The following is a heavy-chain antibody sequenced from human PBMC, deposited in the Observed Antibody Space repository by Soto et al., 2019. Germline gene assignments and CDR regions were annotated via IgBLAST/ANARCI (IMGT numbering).Heavy chain of an antibody. Sequence: QVQLQESGPGLVKPSQTLSLTCTVSGGSISSGGTGSYWTWIRQLPGKGLEWIGYIYYTGNTYSTPSLTSRPTISIDTSENQFSLKLTSVTAADTAVYFCASGHDAYKVRYWGQGTLVTVSS. CDR2: IYYTGNT. CDR3: ASGHDAYKVRY. CDR1: GGSISSGGTGSY. J-gene: IGHJ4*02. D-gene: IGHD1-1*01. V-gene: IGHV4-31*03.